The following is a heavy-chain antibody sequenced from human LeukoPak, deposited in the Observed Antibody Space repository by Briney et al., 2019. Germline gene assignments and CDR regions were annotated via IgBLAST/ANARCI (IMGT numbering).Heavy chain of an antibody. V-gene: IGHV3-7*01. J-gene: IGHJ6*04. CDR2: IKEDGSEK. CDR3: AELGITMIGGV. D-gene: IGHD3-10*02. Sequence: PGGSLRLSCAASGFTFSIYWKIGLPHARGEALEGLANIKEDGSEKYYVESVKGRFNISRDNAKNSLYLQMNSLRAEDTAVYYCAELGITMIGGVWGKGKTVTISS. CDR1: GFTFSIYW.